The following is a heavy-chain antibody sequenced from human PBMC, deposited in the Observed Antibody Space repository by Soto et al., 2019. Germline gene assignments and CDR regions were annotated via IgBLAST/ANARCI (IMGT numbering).Heavy chain of an antibody. J-gene: IGHJ4*02. CDR1: GCTCEKYA. CDR3: TKDIEDGVVATQYFDS. D-gene: IGHD2-21*01. CDR2: ISWNSNVL. V-gene: IGHV3-9*01. Sequence: PGGSMRLSCAASGCTCEKYAMHWVRQAPGKGLEWVSGISWNSNVLGYADSVKGRLTISRDNTEDSLFLQMNSLRPEDTALYFCTKDIEDGVVATQYFDSWGQGALVTVSS.